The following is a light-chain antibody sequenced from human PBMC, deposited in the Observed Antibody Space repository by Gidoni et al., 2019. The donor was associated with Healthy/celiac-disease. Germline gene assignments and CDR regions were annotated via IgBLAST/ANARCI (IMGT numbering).Light chain of an antibody. CDR1: QSISSY. CDR2: AAS. J-gene: IGKJ4*01. V-gene: IGKV1-39*01. Sequence: DIQMTQSRSSLSASVGDRVTITCRASQSISSYLNWYQQKPGKAPKLLIYAASSLQSGVPSRFSGSGSGTDFTLTIRSLQPEDFATYYCQQSYSTPPGLTFGGGTKVEIK. CDR3: QQSYSTPPGLT.